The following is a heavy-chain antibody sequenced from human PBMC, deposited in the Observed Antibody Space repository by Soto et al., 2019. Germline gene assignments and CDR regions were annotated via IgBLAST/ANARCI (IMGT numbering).Heavy chain of an antibody. V-gene: IGHV2-5*02. CDR1: GFSLSTSGVG. CDR2: IYWDDDK. CDR3: AHDTAMTPGDY. J-gene: IGHJ4*02. Sequence: QITLKESGPTLVKPTQTLTLTCTFSGFSLSTSGVGVGWIRQPPGKALEWLALIYWDDDKRYSRSLKSRLTITKDTSKNQVVLTMTNMDPVDTATYYCAHDTAMTPGDYWGQGTLVTVSS. D-gene: IGHD5-18*01.